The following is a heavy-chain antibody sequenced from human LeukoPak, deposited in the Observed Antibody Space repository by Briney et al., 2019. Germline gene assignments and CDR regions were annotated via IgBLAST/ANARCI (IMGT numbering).Heavy chain of an antibody. CDR3: AREKEGTDHDSTAAFHY. Sequence: SETLSLTCTVSGTSIRNCYWSWVRQSPGQGLEWLAYGHHTGSSNFSPPFRSRVTTSVDASRNQFSLRLTSMTAADTAVYYCAREKEGTDHDSTAAFHYWGQGILVIVSS. CDR1: GTSIRNCY. D-gene: IGHD3-22*01. J-gene: IGHJ4*02. V-gene: IGHV4-59*01. CDR2: GHHTGSS.